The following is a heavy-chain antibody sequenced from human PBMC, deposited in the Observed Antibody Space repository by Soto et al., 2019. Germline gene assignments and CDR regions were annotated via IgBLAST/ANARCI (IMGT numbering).Heavy chain of an antibody. CDR2: IYASGST. D-gene: IGHD2-2*01. V-gene: IGHV4-4*07. J-gene: IGHJ6*02. CDR1: GGSISSYY. CDR3: ARDVYGSTTSGYYYYGMDV. Sequence: SETLSLTCTVSGGSISSYYWSWIREPAGKGLEWVGRIYASGSTNYNPSLESRVTMSVDTSKNQFSLKVSPVTAADTAVYYCARDVYGSTTSGYYYYGMDVWGQGTTVTVSS.